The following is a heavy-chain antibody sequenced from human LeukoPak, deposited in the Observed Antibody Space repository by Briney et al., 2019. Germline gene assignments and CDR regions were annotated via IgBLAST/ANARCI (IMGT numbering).Heavy chain of an antibody. Sequence: PSETLSLTCAVYGGSFSGYYWSWIRQPPGKGLEWIGEINHSGSTNYNPSLESRVTISVDTSKNQFSLKLSSVTAADTAVYYCARARLSLYCSGGSCYSKVFDYWGQGTLVTVSS. J-gene: IGHJ4*02. CDR1: GGSFSGYY. CDR3: ARARLSLYCSGGSCYSKVFDY. CDR2: INHSGST. D-gene: IGHD2-15*01. V-gene: IGHV4-34*01.